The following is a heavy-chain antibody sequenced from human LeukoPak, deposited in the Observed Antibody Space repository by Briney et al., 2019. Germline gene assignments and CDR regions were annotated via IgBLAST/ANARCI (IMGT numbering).Heavy chain of an antibody. J-gene: IGHJ5*02. D-gene: IGHD3-9*01. CDR2: VNPNSGAT. V-gene: IGHV1-2*02. CDR3: ARMSDILTGHYPQWFDP. CDR1: GYTFTGYY. Sequence: ASVKVSCKASGYTFTGYYMHWVRQAPGQGPEWMGWVNPNSGATNYAKKFQGRDTMTRDTSVSTAYMELSRLRSDDTAVYYCARMSDILTGHYPQWFDPWGQGTLVTVSS.